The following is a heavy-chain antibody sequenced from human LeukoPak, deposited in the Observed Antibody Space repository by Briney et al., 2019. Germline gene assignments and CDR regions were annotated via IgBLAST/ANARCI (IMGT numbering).Heavy chain of an antibody. CDR1: GGSISIYY. J-gene: IGHJ4*02. Sequence: SETLSLTCTVSGGSISIYYWSWIRQPAGKGLEWIGYIYYSGSTNYNPSLKSRVTMSVDMSKSQFSLKLSSVTAADTAVYYCARSVEMATIPFDSWGRGTLVTVSS. V-gene: IGHV4-59*08. CDR3: ARSVEMATIPFDS. D-gene: IGHD5-24*01. CDR2: IYYSGST.